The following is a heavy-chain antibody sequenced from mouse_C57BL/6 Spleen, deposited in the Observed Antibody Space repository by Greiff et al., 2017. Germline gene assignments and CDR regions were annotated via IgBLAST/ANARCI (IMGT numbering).Heavy chain of an antibody. V-gene: IGHV5-17*01. CDR2: ISSGSSTI. CDR1: GFTFSDYG. CDR3: ARDCSYAMDY. Sequence: EVQLQESGGGLVKPGGSLKLSCAASGFTFSDYGMHWVRQAPEKGLEWVAYISSGSSTIYYADTVKGRFTISRDNAKNTLFLKMTSLRSEDTAMYYCARDCSYAMDYWGQGTSVTVSS. J-gene: IGHJ4*01.